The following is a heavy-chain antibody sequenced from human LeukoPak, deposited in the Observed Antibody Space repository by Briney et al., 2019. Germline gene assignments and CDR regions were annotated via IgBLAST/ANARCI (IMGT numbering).Heavy chain of an antibody. J-gene: IGHJ6*03. CDR3: RGSSSVDYYYYMDV. Sequence: SETLSLTCTVSGGSISSGGYYWSWIRQHPGKGLEWIGYIYYSGSTYYNPSLKSRVTISVDTSKNQFSLKLSSVTAADTAVYYCRGSSSVDYYYYMDVWGKGTTVTVSS. CDR2: IYYSGST. D-gene: IGHD6-6*01. V-gene: IGHV4-31*03. CDR1: GGSISSGGYY.